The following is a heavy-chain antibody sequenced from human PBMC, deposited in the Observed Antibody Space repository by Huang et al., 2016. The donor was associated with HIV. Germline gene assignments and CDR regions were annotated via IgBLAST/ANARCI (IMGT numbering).Heavy chain of an antibody. J-gene: IGHJ4*02. CDR3: AKPSGDYEFFDF. V-gene: IGHV3-30*18. Sequence: QVHLEESGGGVVQRGRPLRLSCTASGFMFSTFGFDWVRQAPGNRLEGVAGISNDGSRKYYVDSVKGRFTISRDNSKNIVYLQMNSLRPEDTAVYYCAKPSGDYEFFDFWGQGTVVTVSS. D-gene: IGHD4-17*01. CDR2: ISNDGSRK. CDR1: GFMFSTFG.